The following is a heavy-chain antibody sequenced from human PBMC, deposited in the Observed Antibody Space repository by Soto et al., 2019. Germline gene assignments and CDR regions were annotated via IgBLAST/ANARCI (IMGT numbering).Heavy chain of an antibody. Sequence: QVQLVESGGGVVQPGRSLRLSCAASGFTFSNYGMHWVRQAPDKGLEWVALIWYDGSNKYYADSVKGRFTISRDNSKITLYLQMNSLRAEDTAVYYCASEYCSGGTCYYYGMDVWGQGTTVTVSS. CDR1: GFTFSNYG. J-gene: IGHJ6*02. D-gene: IGHD2-15*01. CDR3: ASEYCSGGTCYYYGMDV. V-gene: IGHV3-33*01. CDR2: IWYDGSNK.